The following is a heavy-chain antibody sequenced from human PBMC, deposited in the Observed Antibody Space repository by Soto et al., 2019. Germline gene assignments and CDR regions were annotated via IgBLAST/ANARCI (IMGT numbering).Heavy chain of an antibody. CDR2: IYYSGST. J-gene: IGHJ4*02. CDR3: GSGYSLDYIDY. Sequence: SETLSLTCTVASGSISSYYWSWIRQPPGKGLEWIGYIYYSGSTNYNPSLKSRVTISVDTSKNQFSLKLSSVTAADTAVYYCGSGYSLDYIDYWGQGTLVTVS. D-gene: IGHD5-12*01. CDR1: SGSISSYY. V-gene: IGHV4-59*08.